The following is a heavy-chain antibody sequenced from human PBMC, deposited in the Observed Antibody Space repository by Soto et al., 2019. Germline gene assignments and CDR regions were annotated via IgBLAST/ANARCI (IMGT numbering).Heavy chain of an antibody. V-gene: IGHV3-7*01. J-gene: IGHJ5*02. CDR2: IKQDGSEK. CDR1: GFTFSSYW. Sequence: EVQLVESGGGLVQPGGSLRLSCAASGFTFSSYWMSWVRQAPGKGLEWVANIKQDGSEKYYVDSVKGRFTISRDNAKNSLYLQMNSLRAEDTAVYYCARERHDYDFWSGYQNWFDPWGQGTLVTVSS. D-gene: IGHD3-3*01. CDR3: ARERHDYDFWSGYQNWFDP.